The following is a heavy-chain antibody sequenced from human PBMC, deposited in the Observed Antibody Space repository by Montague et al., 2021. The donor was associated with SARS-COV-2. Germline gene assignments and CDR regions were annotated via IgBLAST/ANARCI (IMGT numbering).Heavy chain of an antibody. CDR2: INYSGST. Sequence: SQTLSLTCTVSGASISSYYWSWIRQPPGKGLEWIGYINYSGSTNYNPSLKSRVTISVDTSKNQFSLKLSSVTAADTAVYYCARDYRLGSHDFWSAPGWYYDPWGRGTLVTVSS. CDR1: GASISSYY. CDR3: ARDYRLGSHDFWSAPGWYYDP. D-gene: IGHD3-3*01. J-gene: IGHJ2*01. V-gene: IGHV4-59*01.